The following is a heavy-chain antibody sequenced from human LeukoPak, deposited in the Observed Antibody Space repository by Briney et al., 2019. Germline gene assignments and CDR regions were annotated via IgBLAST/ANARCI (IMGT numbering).Heavy chain of an antibody. V-gene: IGHV4-4*07. CDR2: IYTSGGT. J-gene: IGHJ6*02. CDR1: GGSISTYY. D-gene: IGHD2-15*01. Sequence: SETLSLTRTVSGGSISTYYWTWIRQPAGKGLEWIGRIYTSGGTNYNPSLKSRVTMSVDTSENQFSLKLTSVTAADTAVYYCARGRSGPGADYYYGMDVWGQGTTVTVSS. CDR3: ARGRSGPGADYYYGMDV.